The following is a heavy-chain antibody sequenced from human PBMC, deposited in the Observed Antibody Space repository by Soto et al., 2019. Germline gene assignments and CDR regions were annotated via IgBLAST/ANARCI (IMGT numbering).Heavy chain of an antibody. CDR3: ASGFERYNWNPFSPGRWFDP. CDR1: GGSISSSSYY. Sequence: QLQLQESGPGLVKPSEPLSLTCTVSGGSISSSSYYWGWIRQPPGKGLEWIGSIYYSGSTYYNPSLKSRVTISVDTSKNQFSLKLSSVTAADTAVYYCASGFERYNWNPFSPGRWFDPWGQGTLVTVSS. V-gene: IGHV4-39*01. CDR2: IYYSGST. D-gene: IGHD1-20*01. J-gene: IGHJ5*02.